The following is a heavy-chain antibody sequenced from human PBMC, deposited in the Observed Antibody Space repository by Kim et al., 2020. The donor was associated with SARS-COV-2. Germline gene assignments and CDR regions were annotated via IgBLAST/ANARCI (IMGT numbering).Heavy chain of an antibody. V-gene: IGHV1-69*04. Sequence: SVKVSCKASGGTFSSYALSWVRQAPGQGLEWMGRIIPFLSKTNYAQKFQGRITITADKSTSTAYMELSSLRSEDTAVYYCASSISHYDGSGSPSDYWGQGTLVTVSS. CDR2: IIPFLSKT. CDR1: GGTFSSYA. CDR3: ASSISHYDGSGSPSDY. D-gene: IGHD3-10*01. J-gene: IGHJ4*02.